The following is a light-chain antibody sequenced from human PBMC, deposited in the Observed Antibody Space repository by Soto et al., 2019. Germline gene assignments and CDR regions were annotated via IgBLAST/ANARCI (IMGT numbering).Light chain of an antibody. CDR3: RSYNNTAIQV. J-gene: IGLJ3*02. CDR1: TSDIGAYKY. V-gene: IGLV2-14*01. Sequence: QSVLTQPASVSGSPGQSINISCTGTTSDIGAYKYFAWYPHYPGKVPRLMIYQGTNRPSGVSSRFSGYKSGNTPPLTTSRIQDPDEADYYCRSYNNTAIQVFGGGTKLTVL. CDR2: QGT.